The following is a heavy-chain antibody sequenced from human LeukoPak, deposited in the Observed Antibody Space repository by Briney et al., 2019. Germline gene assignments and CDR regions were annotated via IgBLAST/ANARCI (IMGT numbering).Heavy chain of an antibody. CDR1: GGSVSSGSYY. V-gene: IGHV4-61*01. CDR2: IYYSGST. J-gene: IGHJ3*02. Sequence: SETLSLTCTVSGGSVSSGSYYWSWIRQPPGKGLEWIGYIYYSGSTNYNPSLKSRVTISVDTSKNQFSPKLSSVTAADTAVYYCARDCGGGSCQRAFDIWGQGTMVTVSS. CDR3: ARDCGGGSCQRAFDI. D-gene: IGHD2-15*01.